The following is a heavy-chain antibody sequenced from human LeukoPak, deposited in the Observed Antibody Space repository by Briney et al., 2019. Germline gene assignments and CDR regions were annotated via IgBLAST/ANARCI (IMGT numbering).Heavy chain of an antibody. CDR1: GYTFTGYY. Sequence: ASVTVSFTASGYTFTGYYMHWVRQAPGQGLEWMGWINPNSGGTNYAQKFQGRVTMTRDTSISTAYMELSRLRSDDTAVYYRAREKLSSNWFDPWGQGTLVTVSS. J-gene: IGHJ5*02. CDR3: AREKLSSNWFDP. D-gene: IGHD1-1*01. V-gene: IGHV1-2*02. CDR2: INPNSGGT.